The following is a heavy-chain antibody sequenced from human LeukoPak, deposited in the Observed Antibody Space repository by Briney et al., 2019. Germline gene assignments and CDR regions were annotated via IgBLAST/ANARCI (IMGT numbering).Heavy chain of an antibody. D-gene: IGHD5-24*01. CDR1: GYTFTDYY. CDR3: AKGIEMATNPLDY. Sequence: ASVKVSCKVSGYTFTDYYMHWVQQAPGKGLEWMGLVDPEDGETIYAEKFQGRVTITADTSTDTAYMELSSLRSEDTAVYYCAKGIEMATNPLDYWGQGTLVTVSS. CDR2: VDPEDGET. J-gene: IGHJ4*02. V-gene: IGHV1-69-2*01.